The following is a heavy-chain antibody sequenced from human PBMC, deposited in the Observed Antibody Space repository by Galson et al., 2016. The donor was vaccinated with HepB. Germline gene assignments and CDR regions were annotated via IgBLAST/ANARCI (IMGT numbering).Heavy chain of an antibody. J-gene: IGHJ4*02. CDR1: GYNFPNHW. CDR2: IYPGDSDT. V-gene: IGHV5-51*01. D-gene: IGHD1-26*01. CDR3: TRRGTESYFDSYFDY. Sequence: QSGAEVKKPGESLKISCKGSGYNFPNHWIAWVRQMPGKGLEWMGMIYPGDSDTRYSPSFQGQVTMSADKSISTAYLQWSGLKASDTAMYYCTRRGTESYFDSYFDYWGQGTLVTVSS.